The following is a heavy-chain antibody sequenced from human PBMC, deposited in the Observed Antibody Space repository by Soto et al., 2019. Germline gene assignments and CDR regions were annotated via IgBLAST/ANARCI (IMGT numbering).Heavy chain of an antibody. CDR3: ARVYCSGGSCFKYGMDV. V-gene: IGHV3-33*01. Sequence: GGSLRLSCAASGFTFSSYGMHWVRQAPGKGLEWVAVIWHDGSNKYYADPVKGRFTISRDNSKNTLYLQMNSLRAEDTAVYYCARVYCSGGSCFKYGMDVWGQGTTVTVSS. CDR2: IWHDGSNK. D-gene: IGHD2-15*01. J-gene: IGHJ6*02. CDR1: GFTFSSYG.